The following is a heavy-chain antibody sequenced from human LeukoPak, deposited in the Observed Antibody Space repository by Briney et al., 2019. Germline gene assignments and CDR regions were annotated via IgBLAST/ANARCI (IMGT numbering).Heavy chain of an antibody. J-gene: IGHJ4*02. CDR2: VNLQGST. Sequence: PSGTLSLTCGVSGGSISNTNWWTWVRQPPGKGLERIGEVNLQGSTNYNPSLKSRVTISVDTSKNQFSLKLSSVTAADTAVYYCARLSGSQTTPYWGQGTLVTVSA. D-gene: IGHD1-26*01. V-gene: IGHV4-4*02. CDR3: ARLSGSQTTPY. CDR1: GGSISNTNW.